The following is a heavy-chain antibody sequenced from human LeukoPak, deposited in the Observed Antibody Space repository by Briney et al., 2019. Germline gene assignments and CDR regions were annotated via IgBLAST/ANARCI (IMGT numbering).Heavy chain of an antibody. V-gene: IGHV3-53*01. CDR1: GFTVSSNY. D-gene: IGHD6-19*01. J-gene: IGHJ6*03. Sequence: GSLRLSCAASGFTVSSNYMSWVRQAPGKGLEWVSVIYSGGSTYYADSVKGRFTISRDNSKNTLYLQMNSLRAEDTAVYYCARGVSSSGWYVGLYYMDVWGKGTTVTVSS. CDR2: IYSGGST. CDR3: ARGVSSSGWYVGLYYMDV.